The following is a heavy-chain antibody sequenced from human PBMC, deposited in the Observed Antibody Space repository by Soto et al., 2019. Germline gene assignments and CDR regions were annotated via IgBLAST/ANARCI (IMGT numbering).Heavy chain of an antibody. V-gene: IGHV4-59*01. CDR1: GASISSYY. CDR2: IYYSGST. D-gene: IGHD7-27*01. Sequence: SETLSLTCTVSGASISSYYWSWIRQPPGKGLEWIGYIYYSGSTNYNPSLKSRVTIPVDTSKNQFSLKVSSVTATDTAVYYCARLCPKSGNWALDYWGQGTLVTVSS. J-gene: IGHJ4*02. CDR3: ARLCPKSGNWALDY.